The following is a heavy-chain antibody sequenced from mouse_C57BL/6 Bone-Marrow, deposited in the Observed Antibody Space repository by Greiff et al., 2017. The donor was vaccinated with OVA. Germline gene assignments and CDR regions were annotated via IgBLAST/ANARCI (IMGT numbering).Heavy chain of an antibody. CDR1: GYTFTGYW. CDR2: ILTGRGNT. D-gene: IGHD2-3*01. Sequence: VKLQESGAELMKPGASVKLSCKATGYTFTGYWIEWVKQRPGHGLEWIGEILTGRGNTKYNEQFKGKAPFTADTSSNTAYMQRSSLTTEDSAIYYCARGGYYGLYYFDYWGQGTTLTVSS. CDR3: ARGGYYGLYYFDY. V-gene: IGHV1-9*01. J-gene: IGHJ2*01.